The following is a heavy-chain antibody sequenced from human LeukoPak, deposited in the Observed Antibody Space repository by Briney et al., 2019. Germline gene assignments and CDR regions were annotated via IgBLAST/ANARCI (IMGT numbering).Heavy chain of an antibody. J-gene: IGHJ3*02. CDR3: AKDWSGYDPHDAFDI. D-gene: IGHD5-12*01. CDR2: SGSGGSP. Sequence: GGFLRLSCAASGFTFTNYAMSWVRQAPGKGLEWVSTSGSGGSPFYADSVKGRFTISRDNSRNTLYLQMNSLRVEDTAVYYCAKDWSGYDPHDAFDIWGQGTMVTVSS. V-gene: IGHV3-23*01. CDR1: GFTFTNYA.